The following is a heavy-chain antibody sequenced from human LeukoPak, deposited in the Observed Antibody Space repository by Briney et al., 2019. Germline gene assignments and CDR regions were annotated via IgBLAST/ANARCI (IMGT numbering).Heavy chain of an antibody. V-gene: IGHV1-3*01. Sequence: ASVKVSCKASGYTFTSYAMHWVRQAPGQRLEWMGWINAGNGNTKYSQKFQGRVTITRDTSASTAYMELSSLRSEDTAVYYCARGDSSGYYYYYYFDYWGQGTLVTVSS. D-gene: IGHD3-22*01. CDR2: INAGNGNT. J-gene: IGHJ4*02. CDR1: GYTFTSYA. CDR3: ARGDSSGYYYYYYFDY.